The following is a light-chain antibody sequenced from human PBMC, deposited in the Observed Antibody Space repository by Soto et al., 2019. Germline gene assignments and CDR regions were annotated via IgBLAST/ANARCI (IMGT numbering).Light chain of an antibody. CDR1: QGINDR. CDR3: QIYYRGPVT. J-gene: IGKJ4*01. Sequence: DIQMTQSPSSLSASVGDRVTIACRASQGINDRLAWYQQKPGQAPYLLIFAASTLRSGVPSRFSGSGSGADFTLSISSLQPEDVATYYCQIYYRGPVTLGGGTKVDIK. CDR2: AAS. V-gene: IGKV1-27*01.